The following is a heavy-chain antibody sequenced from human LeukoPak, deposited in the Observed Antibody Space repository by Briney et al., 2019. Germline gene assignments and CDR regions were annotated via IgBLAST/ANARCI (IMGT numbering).Heavy chain of an antibody. D-gene: IGHD6-19*01. Sequence: PGGSLRLSCAASGFTFSNYAMSWVRQAPGKGLEWVSTISCGGITTYYADSAKGRFTISRDNSKNTMFLQMNSLRADDTAVYYCPRQSYASGWNPFDYWGQGILVTVSS. CDR2: ISCGGITT. V-gene: IGHV3-23*01. J-gene: IGHJ4*02. CDR1: GFTFSNYA. CDR3: PRQSYASGWNPFDY.